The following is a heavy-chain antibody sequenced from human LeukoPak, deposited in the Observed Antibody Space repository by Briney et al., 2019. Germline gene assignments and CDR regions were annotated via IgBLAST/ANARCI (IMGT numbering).Heavy chain of an antibody. CDR2: ISDDGSYT. V-gene: IGHV3-74*01. D-gene: IGHD3-3*01. CDR3: ASFGVSWRSSY. Sequence: GGSLRLPCAASGFSFSSHWVHWVRQAPGKGLVWVSRISDDGSYTSNVDSVKGRFTISRDNVNNMLYLHMNSLRAEDTAVYYCASFGVSWRSSYWGQGTLVTVSS. CDR1: GFSFSSHW. J-gene: IGHJ4*02.